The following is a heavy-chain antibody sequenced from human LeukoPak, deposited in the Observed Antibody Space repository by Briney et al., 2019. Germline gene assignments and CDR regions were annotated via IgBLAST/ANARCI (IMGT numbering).Heavy chain of an antibody. CDR2: MSSDGGDI. Sequence: PGRSLRLTCAASGFTFSRYGMHWVRQAPGKGLEWLAVMSSDGGDIYYADSVKGRFTISRENAKNSLYLQMNSLRAGDTAVYYCARAGYSSSWYSRYFDLWGRGTLVTVSS. CDR3: ARAGYSSSWYSRYFDL. CDR1: GFTFSRYG. D-gene: IGHD6-13*01. V-gene: IGHV3-30*03. J-gene: IGHJ2*01.